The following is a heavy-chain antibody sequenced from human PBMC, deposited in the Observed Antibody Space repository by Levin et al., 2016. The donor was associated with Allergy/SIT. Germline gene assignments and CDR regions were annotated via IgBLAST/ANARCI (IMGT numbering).Heavy chain of an antibody. V-gene: IGHV3-11*01. CDR2: ISSSGSAI. J-gene: IGHJ4*02. Sequence: LSLTCAASGFTFSDYYMSWIRQAPGKGLEWVSYISSSGSAIHYADSVKGRFTISRDNAKNSLYLQMNSLRAEDTAVYYCANLNYDFWSGYYYSPFDYWGQGTLVTVSS. CDR3: ANLNYDFWSGYYYSPFDY. D-gene: IGHD3-3*01. CDR1: GFTFSDYY.